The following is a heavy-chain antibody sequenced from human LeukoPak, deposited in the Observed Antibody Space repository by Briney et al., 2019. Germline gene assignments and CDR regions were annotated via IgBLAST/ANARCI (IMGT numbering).Heavy chain of an antibody. CDR3: ARSCTSTSCYLTDAFDI. D-gene: IGHD2-2*01. CDR1: GYSFTTYW. Sequence: PGESLKISCKGSGYSFTTYWIGWVRQMPGKGLGWMGIIYPGDSDTKYSPSFQGQVTISADKSISTAYLQWSSLKASDTAMYYCARSCTSTSCYLTDAFDIWGQGTMVTVSS. J-gene: IGHJ3*02. CDR2: IYPGDSDT. V-gene: IGHV5-51*01.